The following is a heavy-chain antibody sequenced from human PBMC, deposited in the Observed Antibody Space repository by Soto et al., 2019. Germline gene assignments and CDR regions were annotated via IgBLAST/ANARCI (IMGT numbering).Heavy chain of an antibody. CDR1: GGSISGSSYY. Sequence: SETLCLTCTVSGGSISGSSYYWRWIRQPPGKGLEWIGYIYYSGSTNYNPSLKSRVTISVDTSKNQFSLKLSSVTAADTAVYYCARASESSGWTDAFDIWGQGTMVTVSS. CDR3: ARASESSGWTDAFDI. J-gene: IGHJ3*02. CDR2: IYYSGST. D-gene: IGHD6-19*01. V-gene: IGHV4-61*01.